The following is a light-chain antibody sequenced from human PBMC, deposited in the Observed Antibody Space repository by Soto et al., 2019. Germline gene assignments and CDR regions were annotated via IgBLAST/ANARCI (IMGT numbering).Light chain of an antibody. CDR1: SSDVGGYDY. CDR2: EVT. V-gene: IGLV2-8*01. J-gene: IGLJ3*02. CDR3: CSYRGTFTWV. Sequence: QSALTQPPSASGSPGQSVTISCTGTSSDVGGYDYVSWYQQYPGKTPKLMIFEVTKRPSGVPDRFSGSKSGNTASLTVSGLQAEDEADYYCCSYRGTFTWVFGGGTQLTVL.